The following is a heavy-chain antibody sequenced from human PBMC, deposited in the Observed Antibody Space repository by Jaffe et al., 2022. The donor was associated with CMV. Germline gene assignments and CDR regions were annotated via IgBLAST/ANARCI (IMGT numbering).Heavy chain of an antibody. V-gene: IGHV4-59*01. J-gene: IGHJ6*02. Sequence: QVQLQESGPGLVKPSETLSLTCTVSGGSISSYYWSWIRQPPGKGLEWIGYIYYSGSTNYNPSLKSRVTISVDTSKNQFSLKLSSVTAADTAVYYCARDGYDILTGWYYGMDVWGQGTTVTVSS. CDR2: IYYSGST. D-gene: IGHD3-9*01. CDR3: ARDGYDILTGWYYGMDV. CDR1: GGSISSYY.